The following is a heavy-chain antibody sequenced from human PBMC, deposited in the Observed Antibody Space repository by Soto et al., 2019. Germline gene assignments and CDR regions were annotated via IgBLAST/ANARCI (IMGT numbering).Heavy chain of an antibody. CDR3: AIPMVRGVQDYDY. D-gene: IGHD3-10*01. CDR1: GFTVSSNY. CDR2: IYSGGST. Sequence: SLRLSCAASGFTVSSNYMSWVRQAPGKGLEWVSVIYSGGSTYYADPVKGRFTISRDNSKNTLYLQMNSLRAEDTAVYYCAIPMVRGVQDYDYWGQGTLVTVSS. J-gene: IGHJ4*02. V-gene: IGHV3-53*01.